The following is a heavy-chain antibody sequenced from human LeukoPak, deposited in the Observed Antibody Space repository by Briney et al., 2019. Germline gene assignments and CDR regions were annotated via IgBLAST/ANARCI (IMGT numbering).Heavy chain of an antibody. CDR2: ISSSGSTI. D-gene: IGHD5-24*01. Sequence: GGSLRLSCAASGFTFSSYEMNWVRQAPGKGLEWVSYISSSGSTIYYADSVEGRFTISRDNAKNSLYLQMNSLRAEDTAVYYCARERWLQFGAWFDYWGQGTLVTVSS. J-gene: IGHJ4*02. CDR1: GFTFSSYE. CDR3: ARERWLQFGAWFDY. V-gene: IGHV3-48*03.